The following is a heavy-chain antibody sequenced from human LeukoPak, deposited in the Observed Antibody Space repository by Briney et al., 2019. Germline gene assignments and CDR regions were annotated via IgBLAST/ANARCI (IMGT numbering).Heavy chain of an antibody. CDR2: IYYSGST. V-gene: IGHV4-59*01. J-gene: IGHJ4*02. CDR3: ARVSSGVSFDY. Sequence: PSETLSLTCTVYGCTISSYYWSWIRQPPGKGLELIGYIYYSGSTNYNPSLKSRVTISVDTSKNQFSLKLSSVTDADTDVYYYARVSSGVSFDYWGQGTLVTVSS. D-gene: IGHD2-15*01. CDR1: GCTISSYY.